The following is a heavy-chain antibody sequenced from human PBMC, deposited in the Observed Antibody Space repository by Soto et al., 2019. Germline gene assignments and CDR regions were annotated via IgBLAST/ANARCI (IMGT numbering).Heavy chain of an antibody. Sequence: PGGSLRLSCAPSGFTFSSYSMNWVRPAPGKGLEWVSSISSSSSYIYYADSVKGRFTISRDNAKNSLYLQMNSLRAEDTAVYYCARADIAVAGDPWYFDLWGRGTLVTVSS. CDR1: GFTFSSYS. J-gene: IGHJ2*01. D-gene: IGHD6-19*01. CDR3: ARADIAVAGDPWYFDL. V-gene: IGHV3-21*01. CDR2: ISSSSSYI.